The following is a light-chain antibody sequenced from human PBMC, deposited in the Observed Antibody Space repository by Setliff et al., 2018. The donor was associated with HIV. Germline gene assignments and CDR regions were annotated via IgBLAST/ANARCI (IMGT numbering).Light chain of an antibody. Sequence: QSVLTPPASVSGSPGQAITISCTGTSDDIGRYYYVSWYQQLPGKTPKLIMYDVSHRPSGVSTRFSGSKSGDTASLTISGLQAEDEAHYYCTSYTINTLDVFGSGTKVTVL. CDR2: DVS. J-gene: IGLJ1*01. CDR1: SDDIGRYYY. CDR3: TSYTINTLDV. V-gene: IGLV2-14*03.